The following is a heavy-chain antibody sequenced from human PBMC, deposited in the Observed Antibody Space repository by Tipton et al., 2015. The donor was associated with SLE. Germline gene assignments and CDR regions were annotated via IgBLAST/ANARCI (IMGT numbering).Heavy chain of an antibody. CDR3: ARMGRVGWHYFDN. CDR1: GGSITSSH. Sequence: TLSLTCTVSGGSITSSHWNWIRQHPGKGLDWIAHIYYSGSTYYNPSLKSRVTISIDTSKNQFSLKLSSVTAADTAVYYCARMGRVGWHYFDNWGQGTLVTVSS. J-gene: IGHJ4*02. V-gene: IGHV4-59*06. CDR2: IYYSGST. D-gene: IGHD1-26*01.